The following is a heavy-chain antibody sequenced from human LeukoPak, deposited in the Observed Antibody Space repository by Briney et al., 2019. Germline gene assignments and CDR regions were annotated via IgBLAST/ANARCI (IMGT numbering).Heavy chain of an antibody. Sequence: GGSLRLSCAASGFTFSSYAMHWVRQAPGKGLEWVAVISYDGSNKYYADSVKGRFTISRDNSKNTVYLQMNSLRGEDTAVYYCAKGRGGNYMDVWGKGTTVTVS. V-gene: IGHV3-30-3*01. CDR3: AKGRGGNYMDV. D-gene: IGHD3-10*01. CDR2: ISYDGSNK. J-gene: IGHJ6*03. CDR1: GFTFSSYA.